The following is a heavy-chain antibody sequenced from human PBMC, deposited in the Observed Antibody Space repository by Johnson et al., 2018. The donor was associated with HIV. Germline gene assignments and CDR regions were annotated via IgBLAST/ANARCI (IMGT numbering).Heavy chain of an antibody. Sequence: VQLVESGGGLVQAGGSLRLSCSASGFTFSRYAMNWVRQAPGKGLEWVSSISGSGGSTYFADSVKGRFTISRDNSKNTLYLQMSSLTAEDTAVYYCTKNREPANYVALDVWGQVTMVTVSS. CDR2: ISGSGGST. CDR1: GFTFSRYA. V-gene: IGHV3-23*04. J-gene: IGHJ3*01. CDR3: TKNREPANYVALDV. D-gene: IGHD3-10*02.